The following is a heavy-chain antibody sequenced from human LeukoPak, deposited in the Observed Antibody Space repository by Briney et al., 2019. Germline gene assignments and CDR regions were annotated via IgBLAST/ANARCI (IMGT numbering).Heavy chain of an antibody. D-gene: IGHD5-24*01. CDR1: GGSISSYY. CDR3: ARDGAPGVEMATINAFDI. J-gene: IGHJ3*02. V-gene: IGHV4-4*07. Sequence: PSETLSLTCTVSGGSISSYYWSWIRQPAGKGLEWIGRIYTSGSTNYNPSLKSRVTMSVDTSKNQFSLKLSSVTAADTAVYYRARDGAPGVEMATINAFDIWGQGTMVTVSS. CDR2: IYTSGST.